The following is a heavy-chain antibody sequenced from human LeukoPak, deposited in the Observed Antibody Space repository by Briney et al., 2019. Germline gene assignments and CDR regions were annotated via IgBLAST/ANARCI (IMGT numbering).Heavy chain of an antibody. CDR3: ATTPLLLWFGELTN. CDR2: ISAYNGNT. J-gene: IGHJ4*02. D-gene: IGHD3-10*01. V-gene: IGHV1-18*01. CDR1: GYTFTSYG. Sequence: ASVKVSCKACGYTFTSYGISWVRQAPGQRLEWMGWISAYNGNTNYAQKLQGRVTMTTDTSTSTAYMELRSLRSDDTAVYYCATTPLLLWFGELTNWGQGTLVTVSS.